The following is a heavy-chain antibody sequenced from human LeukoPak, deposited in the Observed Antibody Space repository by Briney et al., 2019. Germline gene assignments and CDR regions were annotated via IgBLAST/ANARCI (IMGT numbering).Heavy chain of an antibody. J-gene: IGHJ4*02. CDR2: IRYDGSNK. Sequence: GGSLRLSCAASGFTFSSYGMHWVRQAPGKGLEWVAFIRYDGSNKYYADSVKGRFTIPRDNSKNTLYLQMNSLRAEDTAVYYCAKDGDIVVVVAAYYFDYWGQGTLVTVSS. D-gene: IGHD2-15*01. CDR1: GFTFSSYG. V-gene: IGHV3-30*02. CDR3: AKDGDIVVVVAAYYFDY.